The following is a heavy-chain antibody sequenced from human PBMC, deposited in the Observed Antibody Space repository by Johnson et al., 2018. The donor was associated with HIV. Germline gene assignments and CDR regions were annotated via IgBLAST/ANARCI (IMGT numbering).Heavy chain of an antibody. CDR1: GFTVSSNY. V-gene: IGHV3-66*01. D-gene: IGHD3-9*01. Sequence: VQLVESGGGLVQPGGSLRLSCAASGFTVSSNYMSWVRQAPGKGLEWVSVIYSGGSRHYADSVKGRFTVSRDNSKNTLYLQMNSLRAEDTAVYYCAKGKTWFDALDIWGQGTMVTVSS. CDR3: AKGKTWFDALDI. CDR2: IYSGGSR. J-gene: IGHJ3*02.